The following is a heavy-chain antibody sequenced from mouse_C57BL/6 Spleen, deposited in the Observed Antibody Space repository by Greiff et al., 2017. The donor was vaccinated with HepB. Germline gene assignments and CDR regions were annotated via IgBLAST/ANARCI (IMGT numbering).Heavy chain of an antibody. D-gene: IGHD2-5*01. CDR3: ARPYYSNYPYFDY. CDR2: ISSGSSTI. CDR1: GFTFSDYG. Sequence: EVKLVESGGGLVKPGGSLKLSCAASGFTFSDYGMHWVRQAPEKGLEWVAYISSGSSTIYYADTVKGRFTISRDNAKNTLFLQMTSLRSEDTAMYYCARPYYSNYPYFDYWGQGTTLTVSS. V-gene: IGHV5-17*01. J-gene: IGHJ2*01.